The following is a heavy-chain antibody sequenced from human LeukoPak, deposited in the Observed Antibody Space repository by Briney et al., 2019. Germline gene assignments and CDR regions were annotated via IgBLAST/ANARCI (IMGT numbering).Heavy chain of an antibody. CDR1: GGSISSSSYY. J-gene: IGHJ4*02. CDR3: ARDGYYGSGRGFLDY. CDR2: IYYSGST. D-gene: IGHD3-10*01. Sequence: KPSETLSLTCTVSGGSISSSSYYWGWIRQPPGKGLEWIGSIYYSGSTYYNPSLKSRVTISVDTSKNQFSLKLSSVTAADTAVYYCARDGYYGSGRGFLDYWGQGTLVTVSS. V-gene: IGHV4-39*07.